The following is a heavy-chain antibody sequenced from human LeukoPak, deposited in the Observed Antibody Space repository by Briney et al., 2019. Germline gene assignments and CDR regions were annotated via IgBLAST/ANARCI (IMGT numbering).Heavy chain of an antibody. D-gene: IGHD2-21*01. CDR1: GFPFSRYT. CDR3: ARSPSLGDPIDC. J-gene: IGHJ4*02. Sequence: GGSLRLSCAASGFPFSRYTMNWVRQAPGKGLEWVSYISSSSSSIYYADSVKGRFTISRDNAKNSLYLQMNSLRAEDTAVYYCARSPSLGDPIDCWGQGTLVTVSS. CDR2: ISSSSSSI. V-gene: IGHV3-21*05.